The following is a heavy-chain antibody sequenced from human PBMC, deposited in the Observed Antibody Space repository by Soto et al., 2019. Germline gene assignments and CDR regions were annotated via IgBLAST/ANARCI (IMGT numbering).Heavy chain of an antibody. V-gene: IGHV3-73*02. D-gene: IGHD2-2*01. J-gene: IGHJ4*02. CDR1: GFTFSDSA. Sequence: EVHLVESGGGLVQPGGSLKVSCAASGFTFSDSAIHWVRQASGKGLEWVGRIRSKANNYATAYAASMKGRFTISRDDSKNTAYLQMNSLKTEDTAVYYCSTGYCSSTICFSPSFDYWGQGTLVTVSS. CDR3: STGYCSSTICFSPSFDY. CDR2: IRSKANNYAT.